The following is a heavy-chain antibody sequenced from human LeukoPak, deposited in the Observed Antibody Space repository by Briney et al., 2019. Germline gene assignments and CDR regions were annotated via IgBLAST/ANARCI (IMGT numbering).Heavy chain of an antibody. V-gene: IGHV4-34*01. D-gene: IGHD3-22*01. J-gene: IGHJ4*02. Sequence: SETLSLTCAVYGGSFSDYWWTWIRQSPGKGLEWIGEVNHSGRTNYNPSLKSRVSISVDRSKKQFSLKLSSVTAADTAVYYCAGDQYYYDSSGYYRFDSWGQGTLVTVSS. CDR3: AGDQYYYDSSGYYRFDS. CDR1: GGSFSDYW. CDR2: VNHSGRT.